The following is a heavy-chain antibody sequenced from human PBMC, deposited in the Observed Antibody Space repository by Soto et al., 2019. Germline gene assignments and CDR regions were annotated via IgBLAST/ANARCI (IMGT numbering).Heavy chain of an antibody. D-gene: IGHD4-17*01. CDR1: GGSFSGYY. CDR3: ARGNPYRGVVSTVTNCFDP. Sequence: QVQLQQWGAGLLKPSETLSLTCAVYGGSFSGYYWSWIRQPPGKGLEWIGEINHSGSTNYNPSLKSRVTTSVDTSKNQFSLKLSSVTAADTAVEYCARGNPYRGVVSTVTNCFDPWGQGTLVTVSS. CDR2: INHSGST. J-gene: IGHJ5*02. V-gene: IGHV4-34*01.